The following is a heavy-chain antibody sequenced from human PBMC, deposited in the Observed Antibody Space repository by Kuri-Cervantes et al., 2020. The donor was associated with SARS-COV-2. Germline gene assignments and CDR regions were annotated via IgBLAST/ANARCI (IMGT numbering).Heavy chain of an antibody. J-gene: IGHJ3*02. CDR1: GFTFSGYA. Sequence: GESLKISCAASGFTFSGYAMHWVRQAPGKGLEWVAVISFDGSQKKYADSVKGRFTITRDNAKNTLYLQMNSLRAEDTAVDYCARVEWYNWNLFDAFDIWGQGTMVTVSS. CDR3: ARVEWYNWNLFDAFDI. V-gene: IGHV3-30*04. D-gene: IGHD1-20*01. CDR2: ISFDGSQK.